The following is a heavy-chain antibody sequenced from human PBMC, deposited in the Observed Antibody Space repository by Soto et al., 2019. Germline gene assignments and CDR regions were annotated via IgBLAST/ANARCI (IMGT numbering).Heavy chain of an antibody. CDR2: INHSGST. CDR1: GGSFSGYY. J-gene: IGHJ4*02. D-gene: IGHD6-19*01. CDR3: AGGGKSIAVARIDN. V-gene: IGHV4-34*01. Sequence: PSETLSLTCAVYGGSFSGYYWSWIRQPPGEGLEWIGEINHSGSTNYNPSLKSRVTISVDTSKNQFSLKLSSVTAADTAVYYCAGGGKSIAVARIDNWGQEALVTVSA.